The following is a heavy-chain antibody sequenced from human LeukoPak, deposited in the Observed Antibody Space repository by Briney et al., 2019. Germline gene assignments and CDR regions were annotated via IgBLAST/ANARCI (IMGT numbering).Heavy chain of an antibody. V-gene: IGHV4-30-2*01. CDR1: GGSISSGGYS. Sequence: SQTLSLTCAVSGGSISSGGYSWSWIRQPPGKGLEWIGYIYHSGSTYYNPSLKSRVTISVDRSKNQFSLKLSSVTPADTAVYYCARDRGEGIVGTFDYWGQGTLVTVSS. CDR3: ARDRGEGIVGTFDY. D-gene: IGHD1-26*01. J-gene: IGHJ4*02. CDR2: IYHSGST.